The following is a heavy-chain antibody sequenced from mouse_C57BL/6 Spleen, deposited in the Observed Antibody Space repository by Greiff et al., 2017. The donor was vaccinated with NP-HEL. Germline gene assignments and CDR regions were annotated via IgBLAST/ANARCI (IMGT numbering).Heavy chain of an antibody. CDR2: IDPEDGDT. CDR3: TTDGNSPDYYAMDY. V-gene: IGHV14-1*01. Sequence: EVQLQQSGAELVRPGASVKLSCTASGFNIKDYYMHWVKQRPEQGLEWIGRIDPEDGDTEYAPKFQGKATMTADTSSNTAYLQLSSLTSEDTAVYYCTTDGNSPDYYAMDYWGQGTSVTVSS. J-gene: IGHJ4*01. D-gene: IGHD2-1*01. CDR1: GFNIKDYY.